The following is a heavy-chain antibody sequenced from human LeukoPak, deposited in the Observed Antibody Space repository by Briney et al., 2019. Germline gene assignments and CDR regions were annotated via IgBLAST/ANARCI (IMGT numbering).Heavy chain of an antibody. D-gene: IGHD6-6*01. CDR3: AKHIAARPSYFDY. V-gene: IGHV3-23*01. J-gene: IGHJ4*02. Sequence: GGSLRLSCAASGFTFSDYAMHWVRQAPGKGLEWVSGISNSGGSTYYADSVKGRFTISRDNSKNTLYLQMNSLRAEDTAVYYCAKHIAARPSYFDYWGQGTLVTVSS. CDR2: ISNSGGST. CDR1: GFTFSDYA.